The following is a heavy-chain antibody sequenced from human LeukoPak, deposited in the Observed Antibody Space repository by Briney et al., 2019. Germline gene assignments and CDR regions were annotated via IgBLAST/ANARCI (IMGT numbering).Heavy chain of an antibody. V-gene: IGHV3-23*01. CDR2: ISGSGGST. J-gene: IGHJ4*02. CDR1: GFTFSSYG. CDR3: AKDVWFGELFSIWGY. Sequence: GGSLRLSCAASGFTFSSYGMSWVRQAPGKGLEWVSAISGSGGSTYYADSVKGRFTISRDNSKNTLYLQMNSLRAEDTAVYYCAKDVWFGELFSIWGYWGQGTLVTVSS. D-gene: IGHD3-10*01.